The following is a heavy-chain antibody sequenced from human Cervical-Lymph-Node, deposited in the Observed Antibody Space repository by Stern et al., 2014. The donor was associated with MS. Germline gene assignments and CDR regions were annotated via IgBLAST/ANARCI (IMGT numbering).Heavy chain of an antibody. Sequence: QVQLQESGPGLVKPSQTLSLTCTVSGGSISSGGYYCSWIRHHPGKGLEWFGYLYYSGSTNSNPSLKSRVTISVDTSKNQFSLKLSSVTAADTAVYYCARDLRYYYDSSGYYYRWFDPWGQGTLVTVSS. CDR2: LYYSGST. D-gene: IGHD3-22*01. CDR3: ARDLRYYYDSSGYYYRWFDP. CDR1: GGSISSGGYY. V-gene: IGHV4-31*03. J-gene: IGHJ5*02.